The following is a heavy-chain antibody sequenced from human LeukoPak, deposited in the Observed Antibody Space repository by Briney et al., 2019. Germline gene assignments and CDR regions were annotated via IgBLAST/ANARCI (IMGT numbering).Heavy chain of an antibody. D-gene: IGHD3-22*01. Sequence: SETLSLTCTVSGGSITNYYWSWIRQPAGKRLEWIGRIYASGGTNYNPALKSRLTMSVDTSKNQFSLRMSSVTAADTAVYFCARDYYDSDGYWDYFDYWGQGTLVTVSS. CDR1: GGSITNYY. J-gene: IGHJ4*02. CDR3: ARDYYDSDGYWDYFDY. CDR2: IYASGGT. V-gene: IGHV4-4*07.